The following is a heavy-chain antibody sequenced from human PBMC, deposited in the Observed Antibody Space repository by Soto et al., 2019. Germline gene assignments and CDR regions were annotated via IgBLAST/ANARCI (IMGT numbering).Heavy chain of an antibody. J-gene: IGHJ4*02. CDR3: ARFQTYGQQLGFDY. Sequence: QVQLQESGPGLVKPSETLSLTCTVSGGSISGYYWSWIRQPAGKGLEWIGRIYTSGSTNYNPSLKGGVTMSVDTSKHQFSLKLSSVTAADTAVYYCARFQTYGQQLGFDYWGQGTLVTVSS. V-gene: IGHV4-4*07. CDR2: IYTSGST. D-gene: IGHD6-13*01. CDR1: GGSISGYY.